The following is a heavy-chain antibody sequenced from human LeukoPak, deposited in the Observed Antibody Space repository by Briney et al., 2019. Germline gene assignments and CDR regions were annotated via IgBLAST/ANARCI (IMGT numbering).Heavy chain of an antibody. J-gene: IGHJ5*02. Sequence: SQTLSLTCTVSGGSISSGDYYWSWIHQPPGKGLGWIGYIYYSGSTYYNPSLKSRVTISVDTSKNQFSLKLSSVTAADTAVYYCARGRYDILTGPTGGFDPWGQGTLVTVSS. CDR3: ARGRYDILTGPTGGFDP. D-gene: IGHD3-9*01. CDR2: IYYSGST. CDR1: GGSISSGDYY. V-gene: IGHV4-30-4*01.